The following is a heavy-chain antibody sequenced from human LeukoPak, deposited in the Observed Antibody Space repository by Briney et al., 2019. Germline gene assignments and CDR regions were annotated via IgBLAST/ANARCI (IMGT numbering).Heavy chain of an antibody. V-gene: IGHV1-69*04. J-gene: IGHJ4*02. Sequence: GASVKVSCKASGGTFSSYAISWVRQAPGQGPEWMGRIIPILGIANYAQKFQGRVTITADKSTSTAYMELSSLRSEDTAVYYCARSFGSGTVDYWGQGTLVTVSS. CDR3: ARSFGSGTVDY. CDR2: IIPILGIA. D-gene: IGHD3-10*01. CDR1: GGTFSSYA.